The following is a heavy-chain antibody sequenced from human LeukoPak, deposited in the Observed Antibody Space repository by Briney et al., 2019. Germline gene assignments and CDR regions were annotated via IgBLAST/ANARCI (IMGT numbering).Heavy chain of an antibody. Sequence: PGGSLRLSCAASGFTFSDYYMSWIRQAPGKGLEWVSYISSSGSTIYYADSVKGRFTISRDNSKNTLYLQMNSLRAEDTAVYYCAKEEYKELLRSDFGYWGQGTLVTVSS. CDR2: ISSSGSTI. CDR1: GFTFSDYY. J-gene: IGHJ4*02. V-gene: IGHV3-11*01. CDR3: AKEEYKELLRSDFGY. D-gene: IGHD1-26*01.